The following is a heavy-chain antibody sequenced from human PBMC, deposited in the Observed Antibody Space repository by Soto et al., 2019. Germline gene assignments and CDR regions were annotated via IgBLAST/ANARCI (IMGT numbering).Heavy chain of an antibody. V-gene: IGHV3-23*01. CDR3: ARDRSDWHNSFDS. CDR2: FSGRSGDT. CDR1: VFSIVTHA. Sequence: PGGSXRLSGLSSVFSIVTHALTGFRHAPGKGLEWVSSFSGRSGDTYYAASVKGRFTIPGYSSKNTVILQMNNLRADDTALYYCARDRSDWHNSFDSWGQGIQVNVS. D-gene: IGHD2-21*02. J-gene: IGHJ4*02.